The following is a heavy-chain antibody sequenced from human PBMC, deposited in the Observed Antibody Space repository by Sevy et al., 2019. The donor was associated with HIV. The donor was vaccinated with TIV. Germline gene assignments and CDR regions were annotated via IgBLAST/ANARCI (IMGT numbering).Heavy chain of an antibody. CDR3: AKDGAYYYDSSGYLDY. D-gene: IGHD3-22*01. V-gene: IGHV3-23*01. CDR2: ISGSGGST. CDR1: GFTFSSYV. Sequence: GGSLRLSCAASGFTFSSYVMSWVRQAPGKGLEWVSAISGSGGSTYYADSVKGRFTISRDNSKNTLYLQMNSLRAEDTAVYYCAKDGAYYYDSSGYLDYWGQGTLVTVSS. J-gene: IGHJ4*02.